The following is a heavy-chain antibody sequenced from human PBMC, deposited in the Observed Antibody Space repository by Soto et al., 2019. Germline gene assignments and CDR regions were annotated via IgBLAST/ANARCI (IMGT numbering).Heavy chain of an antibody. D-gene: IGHD3-10*01. Sequence: PGGSLRLSCAASGFTFSSYAMSWVRQAPGKGLEWVSAISGSGGSTYCADSVKGRFTISRDNSKNTLYLQMNSLRAEDTAVYYCAKADSGYYYYYMDVWGKGTTVTVSS. CDR2: ISGSGGST. V-gene: IGHV3-23*01. CDR3: AKADSGYYYYYMDV. J-gene: IGHJ6*03. CDR1: GFTFSSYA.